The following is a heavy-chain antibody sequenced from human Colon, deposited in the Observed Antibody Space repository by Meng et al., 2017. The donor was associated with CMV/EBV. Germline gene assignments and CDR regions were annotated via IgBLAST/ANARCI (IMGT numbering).Heavy chain of an antibody. V-gene: IGHV7-4-1*02. Sequence: ASVKVSCKASGYTFSTYHVNWVRQAPGQGLEWMGWINTNTGNPTYAQGFIGRFVFSLATSISTAYLQISGLKAEDTAVYYCSASFDYWGQGTLVTVSS. D-gene: IGHD3-16*01. CDR2: INTNTGNP. CDR3: SASFDY. J-gene: IGHJ4*02. CDR1: GYTFSTYH.